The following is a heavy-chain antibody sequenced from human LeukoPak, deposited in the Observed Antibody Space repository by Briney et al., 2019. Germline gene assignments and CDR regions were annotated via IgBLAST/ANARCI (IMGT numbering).Heavy chain of an antibody. CDR2: INSDGSST. V-gene: IGHV3-74*01. J-gene: IGHJ6*03. Sequence: PGGSLRLSCAASGFTFSSYWMHWVRQAPGKGLVWVSRINSDGSSTNYADSVKGRFTISRDNAKNTLHLQMNSLRAEDTAVYYCASDYGDYSTGPYYYYYMDVWGKGTTVTISS. D-gene: IGHD4-17*01. CDR1: GFTFSSYW. CDR3: ASDYGDYSTGPYYYYYMDV.